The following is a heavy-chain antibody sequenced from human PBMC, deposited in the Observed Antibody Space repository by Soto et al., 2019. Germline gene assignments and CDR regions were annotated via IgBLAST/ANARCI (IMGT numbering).Heavy chain of an antibody. CDR3: AGSGDILTGYRSENWFDP. V-gene: IGHV1-69*02. CDR2: IIPILGIA. Sequence: QVQLVQSGAEVKKPGSSVKVSCKASGGTFSSYTISWVRQAHGQGLEWMGRIIPILGIANYAQKFQGRVTITADKSTSTAYMELSSLRSEDTAVYYCAGSGDILTGYRSENWFDPWGQGTLVTVSS. CDR1: GGTFSSYT. D-gene: IGHD3-9*01. J-gene: IGHJ5*02.